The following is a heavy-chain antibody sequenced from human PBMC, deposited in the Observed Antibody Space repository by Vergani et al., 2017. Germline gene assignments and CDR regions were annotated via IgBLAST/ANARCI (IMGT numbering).Heavy chain of an antibody. V-gene: IGHV1-24*01. CDR3: AIGTDYYDSIGYHLDY. D-gene: IGHD3-22*01. J-gene: IGHJ4*02. Sequence: QVQLVQSGSEVRKPGASVKVSCQVSGYSLTELTIHWVRQAPGKGLEWMGGFDPEHGEVTFAHHIQGRVTMTEDRSTDTAYMELSSLRREETALYYCAIGTDYYDSIGYHLDYWGQGTLVTVSS. CDR1: GYSLTELT. CDR2: FDPEHGEV.